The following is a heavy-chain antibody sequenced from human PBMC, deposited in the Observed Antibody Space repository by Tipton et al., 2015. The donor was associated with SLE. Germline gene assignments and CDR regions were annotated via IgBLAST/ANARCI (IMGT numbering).Heavy chain of an antibody. J-gene: IGHJ6*02. V-gene: IGHV1-2*06. Sequence: QLVQSGPEVKKPGASVKVSCQASGYTFTGYYMHWVRQAPGQGLEWMGRINPNSGGTNYAQKFQGRVTMTRDTSISTAYMELSRLGSDDAAVYYCARGLDWIVEARSYCGMDVWGQGTTATVSS. CDR2: INPNSGGT. D-gene: IGHD2-15*01. CDR1: GYTFTGYY. CDR3: ARGLDWIVEARSYCGMDV.